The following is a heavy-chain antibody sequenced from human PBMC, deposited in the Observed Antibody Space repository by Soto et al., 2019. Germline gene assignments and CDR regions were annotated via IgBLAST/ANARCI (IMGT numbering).Heavy chain of an antibody. CDR3: AKGKTYYDFWSGYHNWFDP. CDR2: ISYDGSNI. J-gene: IGHJ5*02. CDR1: GFTFSSYG. D-gene: IGHD3-3*01. V-gene: IGHV3-30*18. Sequence: GGSLRLSCAASGFTFSSYGMHWVRQAPGKGLEWVAVISYDGSNIYYADSVKGRFTISRDNSKNTLYLQMNSLRAEDTAVYYCAKGKTYYDFWSGYHNWFDPWGQGTLVTVSS.